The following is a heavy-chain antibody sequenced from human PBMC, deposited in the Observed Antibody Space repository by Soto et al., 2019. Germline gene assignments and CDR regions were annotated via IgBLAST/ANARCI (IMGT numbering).Heavy chain of an antibody. CDR1: GYTLTELS. Sequence: ASVKVSCKVSGYTLTELSMRWVRQAPGKGLEWMGGFDPEDGETIYAQKFQGRVTMTEDTSTDTAYMELSSLRSEDTAVYYCATDLGAYCGGDCYWISFEDWGQGTRVTVSS. J-gene: IGHJ4*02. CDR3: ATDLGAYCGGDCYWISFED. D-gene: IGHD2-21*02. V-gene: IGHV1-24*01. CDR2: FDPEDGET.